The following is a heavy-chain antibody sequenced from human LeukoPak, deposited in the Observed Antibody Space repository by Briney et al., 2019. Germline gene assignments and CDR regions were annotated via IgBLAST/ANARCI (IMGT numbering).Heavy chain of an antibody. D-gene: IGHD1-26*01. Sequence: GGSLRLSCVVSGFTFSSYSMTWVRQAPGKGLEWVSSISSSSPYIYYADSVKGRFTISRDNAKNSLYLQINSLRVEDTAVYYCARDGVVGATSIYYFDFWGQGTLVTVSS. J-gene: IGHJ4*02. CDR1: GFTFSSYS. CDR3: ARDGVVGATSIYYFDF. CDR2: ISSSSPYI. V-gene: IGHV3-21*01.